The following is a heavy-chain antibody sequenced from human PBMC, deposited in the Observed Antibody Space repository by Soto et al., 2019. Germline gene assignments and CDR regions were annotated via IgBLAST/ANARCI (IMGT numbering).Heavy chain of an antibody. CDR1: GGSISSYY. V-gene: IGHV4-59*01. CDR2: IYYSGST. CDR3: ARSMGLYCSGGSCYGGDWFDP. J-gene: IGHJ5*02. Sequence: SETLSLTCTVSGGSISSYYWSWIRQPPGKGLEWIGYIYYSGSTNYNPSLKSRVTISVDTSKNQFSLKLSSVTAADTAVYYCARSMGLYCSGGSCYGGDWFDPWGRGTLVTAPQ. D-gene: IGHD2-15*01.